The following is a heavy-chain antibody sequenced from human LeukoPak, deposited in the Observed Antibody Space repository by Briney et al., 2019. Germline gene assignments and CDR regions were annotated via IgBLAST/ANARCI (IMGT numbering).Heavy chain of an antibody. J-gene: IGHJ4*02. CDR1: GYTFTSYG. Sequence: GASVKVSCKASGYTFTSYGISWVRQAPGQGLEWMGWISAYNGNTNYAQKLQGRVTMTTDTSTSTAYMELRSLRSDDTAVYHCARGPPPYYYDSSGYYELDYWGQGTLVTVSS. D-gene: IGHD3-22*01. CDR2: ISAYNGNT. CDR3: ARGPPPYYYDSSGYYELDY. V-gene: IGHV1-18*01.